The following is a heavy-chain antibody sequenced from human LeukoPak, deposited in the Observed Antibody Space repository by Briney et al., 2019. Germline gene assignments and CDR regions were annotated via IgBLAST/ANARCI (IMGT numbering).Heavy chain of an antibody. CDR2: ISSSGSTI. J-gene: IGHJ4*02. Sequence: GGPLRLSCAASGFTFSDYYMSWIRQAPGKGLEWVSYISSSGSTIYYADSVKGRFTISRDNAKNSLYLQMNSLRAEDTAVYYCARDPSGLVPLLYFDYWGQGTLVTVSP. CDR3: ARDPSGLVPLLYFDY. CDR1: GFTFSDYY. D-gene: IGHD3-10*01. V-gene: IGHV3-11*01.